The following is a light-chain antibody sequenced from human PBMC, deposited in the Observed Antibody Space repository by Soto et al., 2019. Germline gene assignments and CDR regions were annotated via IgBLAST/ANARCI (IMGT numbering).Light chain of an antibody. CDR3: QQSYNPPYT. CDR1: QSISSY. CDR2: AAS. V-gene: IGKV1-39*01. Sequence: DLQMTQSPSSLSASVGDRVTITCRASQSISSYLNWYQEKPGKAPKLLIYAASSLQSGVPSRFSGGGSGTDFTLTISSLQPEDFATYYCQQSYNPPYTFGQGTKLEI. J-gene: IGKJ2*01.